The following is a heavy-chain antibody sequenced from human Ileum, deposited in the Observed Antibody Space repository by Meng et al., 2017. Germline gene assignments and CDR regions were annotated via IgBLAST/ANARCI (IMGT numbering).Heavy chain of an antibody. CDR3: VKDNFCTGGACYPGATFDY. Sequence: GGSLRLSCAASGFAFPNYAMAWVRQAPGKGLEWVSSLINTGDRTHYADSVKGRFTISRDNSKNMVYLLMNSLRAEDSAIYYCVKDNFCTGGACYPGATFDYWGQGTLVTVSS. CDR2: LINTGDRT. CDR1: GFAFPNYA. D-gene: IGHD2-8*02. J-gene: IGHJ4*02. V-gene: IGHV3-23*01.